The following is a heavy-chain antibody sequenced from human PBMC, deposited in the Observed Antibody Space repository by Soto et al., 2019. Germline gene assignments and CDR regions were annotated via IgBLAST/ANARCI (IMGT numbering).Heavy chain of an antibody. CDR3: ASGQQVILRYYYGLDV. CDR2: IYYDDGST. V-gene: IGHV3-53*02. CDR1: GFTVSTNY. Sequence: EVQLVETGGGLIQPGGSLRLSCAVSGFTVSTNYMNWVRQAPGKGLEWVSVIYYDDGSTYYADSVKGRFSISRDSSRNTLYLQRNSLRAADTAVYYCASGQQVILRYYYGLDVWGQGNTVTVSS. D-gene: IGHD6-13*01. J-gene: IGHJ6*02.